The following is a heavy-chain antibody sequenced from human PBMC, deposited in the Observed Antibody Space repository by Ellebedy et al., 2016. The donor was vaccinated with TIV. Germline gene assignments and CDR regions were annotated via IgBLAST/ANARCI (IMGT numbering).Heavy chain of an antibody. CDR2: IKKDGSEK. V-gene: IGHV3-7*03. J-gene: IGHJ5*02. CDR1: GFTFSDYW. CDR3: ARGTWTRGS. Sequence: GESLKIPCAASGFTFSDYWMSWVRQAPGKGLEWVANIKKDGSEKYYVDSVKGRFTISKDNAKNSLYLQMNSLRAEDTAVYYCARGTWTRGSWGQGTLVTVSS. D-gene: IGHD3/OR15-3a*01.